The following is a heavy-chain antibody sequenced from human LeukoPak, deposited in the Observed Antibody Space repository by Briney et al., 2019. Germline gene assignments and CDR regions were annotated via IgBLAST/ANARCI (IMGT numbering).Heavy chain of an antibody. CDR1: GVSIRSSNYY. CDR3: ARVDIGVVPSTTFDF. J-gene: IGHJ4*02. D-gene: IGHD2-2*03. V-gene: IGHV4-39*01. CDR2: INYSGDT. Sequence: SETLSLTCTVSGVSIRSSNYYWGWIRQPPGKGLEWIGSINYSGDTYSNPSLKSRVTISVDTSKNQFSLKLSSVTAADTAVYYCARVDIGVVPSTTFDFWGQGTLVIVSS.